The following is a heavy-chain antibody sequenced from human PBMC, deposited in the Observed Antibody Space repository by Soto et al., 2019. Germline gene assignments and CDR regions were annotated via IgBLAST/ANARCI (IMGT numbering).Heavy chain of an antibody. Sequence: QVQLVESGGGVVQPGRSLRLSCAASGFTFSSYGMHWVRQAPGKGVEWVADISYDGSNKYYADSVKGRLTVSRDNSKNTLYLQMNSLRGEDTAVYYCAKDNGSGCDWLRVGDASDIWGQGTMVTVSS. V-gene: IGHV3-30*18. J-gene: IGHJ3*02. CDR3: AKDNGSGCDWLRVGDASDI. CDR2: ISYDGSNK. D-gene: IGHD5-12*01. CDR1: GFTFSSYG.